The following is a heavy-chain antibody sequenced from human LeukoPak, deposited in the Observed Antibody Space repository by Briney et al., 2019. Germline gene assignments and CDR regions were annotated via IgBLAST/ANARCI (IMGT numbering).Heavy chain of an antibody. Sequence: GASVKVSCKASGYTFTGYYMHWVRQAPGQGLEWMGRINPNSGGTNYAQKFQGRVTMTRDTSISTAYMGLSRLRSDDTAVYYCARDRGLPVATIAALDYWGQGTLVTVSS. J-gene: IGHJ4*02. V-gene: IGHV1-2*06. CDR1: GYTFTGYY. D-gene: IGHD5-12*01. CDR2: INPNSGGT. CDR3: ARDRGLPVATIAALDY.